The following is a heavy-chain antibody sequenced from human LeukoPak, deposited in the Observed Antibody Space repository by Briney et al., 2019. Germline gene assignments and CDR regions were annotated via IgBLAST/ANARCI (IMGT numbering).Heavy chain of an antibody. CDR1: GGTFSSYA. J-gene: IGHJ6*03. CDR3: ARNNWNYGYYYYYMDV. V-gene: IGHV1-69*13. D-gene: IGHD1-7*01. CDR2: IIPIFGTA. Sequence: AASVKVSCKASGGTFSSYAISWVRQAPGQGLEWMGRIIPIFGTANYAQKFQGRVTITADESTSTAYMELSSLRSEDTAVYYCARNNWNYGYYYYYMDVWGKGTTVTVSS.